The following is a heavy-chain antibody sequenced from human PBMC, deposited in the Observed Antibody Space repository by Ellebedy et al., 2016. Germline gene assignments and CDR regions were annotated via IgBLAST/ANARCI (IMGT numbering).Heavy chain of an antibody. D-gene: IGHD3-22*01. V-gene: IGHV3-49*03. Sequence: GGSLRLSCTASGFTFGDYAMSWFRQAPGKGLEWVGFIRSKAYGGTTEYAASVKGRFTISRDDSKSIAYLQMNSLKTEDTAVYYCTRGFTMIVERDHSESIAPGADYWGQGTLVTVSS. CDR2: IRSKAYGGTT. CDR3: TRGFTMIVERDHSESIAPGADY. J-gene: IGHJ4*02. CDR1: GFTFGDYA.